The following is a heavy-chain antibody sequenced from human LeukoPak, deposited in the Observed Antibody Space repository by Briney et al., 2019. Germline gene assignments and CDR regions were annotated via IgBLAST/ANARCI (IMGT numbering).Heavy chain of an antibody. Sequence: GGSLRLSCEASGFSFTNYWMSWVRQAPGKGLEWVASMKQDGSQIYYVDSVKGRFTISRDNAKSSLFLKMNSLRAEDTAAYFCARLFGTDFWSVYSTHFDYWGQGALVTVSS. CDR3: ARLFGTDFWSVYSTHFDY. V-gene: IGHV3-7*01. CDR2: MKQDGSQI. CDR1: GFSFTNYW. D-gene: IGHD3-3*01. J-gene: IGHJ4*02.